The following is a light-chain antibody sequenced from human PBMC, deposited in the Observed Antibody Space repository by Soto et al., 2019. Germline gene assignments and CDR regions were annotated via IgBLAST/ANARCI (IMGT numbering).Light chain of an antibody. CDR2: KAS. Sequence: DIQMTQSPSTLSGSVGDRVTITCRASQTISSWLAWYQQKPGKAPKLLIYKASTLKSGVPSRFSGSGSGTEFTLTISSLHPDDFATYYCQRYDSYSEAFGQGTKVELK. J-gene: IGKJ1*01. CDR3: QRYDSYSEA. V-gene: IGKV1-5*03. CDR1: QTISSW.